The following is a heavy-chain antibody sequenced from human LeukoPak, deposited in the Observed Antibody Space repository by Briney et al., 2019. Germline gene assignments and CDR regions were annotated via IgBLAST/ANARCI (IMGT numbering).Heavy chain of an antibody. J-gene: IGHJ4*02. CDR1: GFTFSSYG. CDR2: IQYDGSNK. CDR3: AKEDSNSGYNFDY. Sequence: PGGSLRLSCTASGFTFSSYGMHCVRQAPGKGLEWVAFIQYDGSNKYYADSVKGRFTISRDNSKNTLFLQMNSLRVEDTAVYYCAKEDSNSGYNFDYWGQGTLVTVSS. D-gene: IGHD3-22*01. V-gene: IGHV3-30*02.